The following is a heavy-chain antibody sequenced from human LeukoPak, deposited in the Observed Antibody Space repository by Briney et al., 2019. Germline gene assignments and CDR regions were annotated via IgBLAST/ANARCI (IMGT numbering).Heavy chain of an antibody. Sequence: SETLSLTCAVYGGSFCGYYWSWIRQPPGKGLEWIGEINHSGSTNYNPSLKSRVTISVDTSKNQFSLKLSSVTAADTAVYYCARDGYCSGGSCFRAFDIWGQGTMVTVSS. CDR1: GGSFCGYY. J-gene: IGHJ3*02. V-gene: IGHV4-34*01. D-gene: IGHD2-15*01. CDR2: INHSGST. CDR3: ARDGYCSGGSCFRAFDI.